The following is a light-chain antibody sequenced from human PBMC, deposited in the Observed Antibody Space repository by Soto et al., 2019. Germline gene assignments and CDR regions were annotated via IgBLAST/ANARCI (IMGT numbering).Light chain of an antibody. CDR2: GAS. CDR3: QQYGSSLFT. J-gene: IGKJ3*01. CDR1: QSVSSSY. Sequence: EIVLTQSPGTLSLSPGDRATLSCRASQSVSSSYLDWYQQKPGQAPRLLIYGASIRATGIPHRFSGSGSGTDVTLTISRLEPEDFAVYYCQQYGSSLFTFGPGTKVDIK. V-gene: IGKV3-20*01.